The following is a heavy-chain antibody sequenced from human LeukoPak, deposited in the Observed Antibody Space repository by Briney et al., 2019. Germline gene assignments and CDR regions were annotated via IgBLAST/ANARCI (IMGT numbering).Heavy chain of an antibody. CDR2: IQYDGSNQ. CDR1: RFTFSSYG. J-gene: IGHJ6*03. Sequence: GGSLRLSCAASRFTFSSYGMHWVRQAPGKGLEWVAYIQYDGSNQQYADSVKGRFSISRDSSKNILYLQMNSLRAEDTAVYYCAREVRSGSYYYYYYYMDVWGKGTTVTVSS. D-gene: IGHD1-26*01. V-gene: IGHV3-30*02. CDR3: AREVRSGSYYYYYYYMDV.